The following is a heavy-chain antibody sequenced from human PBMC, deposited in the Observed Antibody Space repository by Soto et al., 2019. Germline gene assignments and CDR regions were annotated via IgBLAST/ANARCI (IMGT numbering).Heavy chain of an antibody. CDR2: ISSSGGTI. Sequence: GGFLRLSCAASGFTFSSCEMNWVRQAPGKGLEWGSYISSSGGTIYYADSVKGRFTISRDNAKNSLYLQMNSLRAEDTAVYHCAREPTVQLWTLYYFDYWGQGNLVTVSP. J-gene: IGHJ4*02. V-gene: IGHV3-48*03. CDR3: AREPTVQLWTLYYFDY. D-gene: IGHD5-18*01. CDR1: GFTFSSCE.